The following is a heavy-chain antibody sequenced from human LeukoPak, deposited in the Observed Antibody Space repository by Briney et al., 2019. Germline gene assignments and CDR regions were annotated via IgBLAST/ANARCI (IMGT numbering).Heavy chain of an antibody. D-gene: IGHD5-24*01. J-gene: IGHJ3*02. CDR3: ARVRVVYNDAYDI. V-gene: IGHV1-46*01. CDR1: GYTFTGYY. Sequence: GGSVTVSCMASGYTFTGYYMHWVGQAHGKGLEWMGLIKPSGGSTNYAQSFKGRVTLKRETATSTVYMELSSLRSDDTAVYYCARVRVVYNDAYDIWGQGTMITVPS. CDR2: IKPSGGST.